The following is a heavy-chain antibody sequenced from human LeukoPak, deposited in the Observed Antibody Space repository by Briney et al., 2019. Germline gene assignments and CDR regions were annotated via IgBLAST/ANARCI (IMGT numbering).Heavy chain of an antibody. CDR3: ARDLNYMDV. Sequence: PGGSLRLSCAASGFTVSSNYMSWVRQAPGKGLEWVSIIYSGGSTYCTDSVKGRFTISRDSSRNTLYLQMNSLRAEDTAVYYCARDLNYMDVWGKGTTVTVSS. V-gene: IGHV3-66*02. J-gene: IGHJ6*03. CDR1: GFTVSSNY. CDR2: IYSGGST.